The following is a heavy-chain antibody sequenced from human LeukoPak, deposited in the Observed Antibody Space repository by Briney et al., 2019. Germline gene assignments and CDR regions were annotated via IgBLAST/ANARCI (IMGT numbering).Heavy chain of an antibody. J-gene: IGHJ5*02. CDR3: PKGFYDSGSPLSPLHH. Sequence: GGALRLSSAASVVTFISDGMCWGRHGPGERLQWGSGIIVSGGTPHYADSVKGQFTISTDNSKPPPYLQMHSLRADCTALYYCPKGFYDSGSPLSPLHHWGQGPLVTVSS. CDR1: VVTFISDG. CDR2: IIVSGGTP. V-gene: IGHV3-23*01. D-gene: IGHD3-10*01.